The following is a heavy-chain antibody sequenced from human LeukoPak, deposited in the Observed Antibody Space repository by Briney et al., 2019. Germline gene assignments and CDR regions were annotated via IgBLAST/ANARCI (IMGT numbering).Heavy chain of an antibody. D-gene: IGHD1-1*01. CDR1: GFTFSTYG. Sequence: PGGSLRLSCAASGFTFSTYGMHWVRQAPGKGLEWVAVISYDGRNIYYADSVKGRFTISRDNSKNTLYLQMNSLRAEDTAVYYCAKDILEGTPSDYMDVWGKGTTVTVSS. CDR2: ISYDGRNI. J-gene: IGHJ6*03. V-gene: IGHV3-30*18. CDR3: AKDILEGTPSDYMDV.